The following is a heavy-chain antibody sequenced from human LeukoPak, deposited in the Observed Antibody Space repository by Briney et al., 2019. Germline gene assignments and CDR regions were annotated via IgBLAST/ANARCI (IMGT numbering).Heavy chain of an antibody. CDR3: ARDIRVTVSSPDY. CDR1: GFTFSSYA. J-gene: IGHJ4*02. D-gene: IGHD5-18*01. V-gene: IGHV3-30-3*01. Sequence: PGRSLRLSCAASGFTFSSYAMHWVRQAPGKGLEWVAVTSYDGSNKYYADSVKGRFTISRDNSKNTLYLQMNSLRAEDTAVYYCARDIRVTVSSPDYWGQGTLVTVSS. CDR2: TSYDGSNK.